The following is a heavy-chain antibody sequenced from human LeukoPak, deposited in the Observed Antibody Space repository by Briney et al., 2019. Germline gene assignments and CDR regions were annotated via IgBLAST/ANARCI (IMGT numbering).Heavy chain of an antibody. CDR2: ISGSGGST. J-gene: IGHJ4*02. CDR3: AKDYGDYNDY. V-gene: IGHV3-23*01. Sequence: PGGSLRLSCTASGFTFSGYGMSWARQAPGKGLEWVSSISGSGGSTYYADSVKGRFTISRDNSKNTLYLQMNSLRAEDTAVYYCAKDYGDYNDYWGQGTLVTVSS. CDR1: GFTFSGYG. D-gene: IGHD4-17*01.